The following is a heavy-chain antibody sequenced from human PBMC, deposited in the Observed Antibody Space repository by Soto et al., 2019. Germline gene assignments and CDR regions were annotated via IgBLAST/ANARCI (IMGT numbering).Heavy chain of an antibody. CDR2: IYYSGST. CDR1: GGSIRSSSYY. J-gene: IGHJ6*02. D-gene: IGHD5-18*01. CDR3: ARSAMRLYYYGMDV. Sequence: PSETLSLTCTVSGGSIRSSSYYWGWIRQPPGKGLEWIGSIYYSGSTYYNPSLKSRVTISVDTSKNQFSLKLSSVTAADTAVYYCARSAMRLYYYGMDVWGQGTTVT. V-gene: IGHV4-39*01.